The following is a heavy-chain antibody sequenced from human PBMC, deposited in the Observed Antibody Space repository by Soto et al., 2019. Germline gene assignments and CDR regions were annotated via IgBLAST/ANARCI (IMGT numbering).Heavy chain of an antibody. CDR3: ARDPHYDILTGYSSNWFDP. V-gene: IGHV1-3*01. D-gene: IGHD3-9*01. J-gene: IGHJ5*02. CDR2: INAGNGNT. Sequence: GASVKVSCKASGYTFTSYAMHWVRQAPGQRLERMEWINAGNGNTKYSQKFQGRVTITRDTSASTAYMELSSLRSEDTAVYYCARDPHYDILTGYSSNWFDPWGQGTLVTVSS. CDR1: GYTFTSYA.